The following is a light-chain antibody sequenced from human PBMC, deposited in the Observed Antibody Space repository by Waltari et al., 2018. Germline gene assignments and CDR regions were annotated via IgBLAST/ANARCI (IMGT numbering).Light chain of an antibody. V-gene: IGLV2-23*02. CDR2: EVI. Sequence: QSALTHPAPVSGTPGQSITISCTGTTSDVGSYYLVSRNQHHPGKAPKLMICEVIKRPSGVSNRFSGSKSGNTASLTISGLQAEDEADYYCCSYAGSGTYVFGTGTKVTVL. J-gene: IGLJ1*01. CDR3: CSYAGSGTYV. CDR1: TSDVGSYYL.